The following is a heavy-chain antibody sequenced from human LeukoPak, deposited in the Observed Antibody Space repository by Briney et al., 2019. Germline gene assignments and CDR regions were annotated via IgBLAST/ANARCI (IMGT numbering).Heavy chain of an antibody. D-gene: IGHD3-16*01. CDR3: ARESPESDRSWGYFDY. V-gene: IGHV1-2*02. CDR1: GYTFTGYY. CDR2: INPNSGGT. J-gene: IGHJ4*02. Sequence: ASVKVSCKASGYTFTGYYMHWVRQAPGQGLEWMGWINPNSGGTNYAQKFQGRVTMTRDTSISTAYMELSRLRSDDTAVYYCARESPESDRSWGYFDYWGQGTLVTVSS.